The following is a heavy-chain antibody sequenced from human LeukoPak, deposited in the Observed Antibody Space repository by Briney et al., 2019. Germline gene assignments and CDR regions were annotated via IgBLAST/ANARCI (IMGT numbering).Heavy chain of an antibody. CDR3: AGFWSGYYTYWFDP. Sequence: KPSETLSLTCTVSGGSISSGGYYWSWIRQHPGKGLEWIGYIYYSGSTYYNPSLKSRVTISVDTSKNQFSLKLSSVTAADTAVYYCAGFWSGYYTYWFDPWGQGTLVTVSS. CDR1: GGSISSGGYY. J-gene: IGHJ5*02. V-gene: IGHV4-31*03. D-gene: IGHD3-3*01. CDR2: IYYSGST.